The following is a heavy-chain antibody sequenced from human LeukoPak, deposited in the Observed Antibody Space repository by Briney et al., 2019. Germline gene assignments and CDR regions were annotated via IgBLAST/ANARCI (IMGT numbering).Heavy chain of an antibody. D-gene: IGHD3-9*01. CDR3: ARSPYYDILTGYLGWFDL. CDR2: IYYSGNT. CDR1: GGSISTYY. Sequence: SETLSLTCTVSGGSISTYYWSWIRQPPGKGLEWIGYIYYSGNTNYNPSLKSRVTISVDTSKNQFSLKLSSVTAADTAVYYCARSPYYDILTGYLGWFDLWGQGTLVTVSS. J-gene: IGHJ5*02. V-gene: IGHV4-59*01.